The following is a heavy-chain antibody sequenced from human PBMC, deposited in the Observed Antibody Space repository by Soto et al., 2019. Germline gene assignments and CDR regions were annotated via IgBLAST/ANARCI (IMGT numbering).Heavy chain of an antibody. V-gene: IGHV3-30-3*01. CDR1: GFTFSSYA. CDR2: ISYDGSNK. J-gene: IGHJ4*02. CDR3: AREGVTDPIPYYFDY. D-gene: IGHD5-18*01. Sequence: VQLVESGGGVVQPGRSLRLSCAASGFTFSSYAMHWVRQAPGKGLEWVAVISYDGSNKYYADSVKGRFTISRDNSKNTLYLQMNSLRAEDTAVYYCAREGVTDPIPYYFDYWGQGTLVTVSS.